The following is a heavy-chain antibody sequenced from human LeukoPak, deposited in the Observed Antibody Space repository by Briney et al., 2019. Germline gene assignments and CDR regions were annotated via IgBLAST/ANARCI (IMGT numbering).Heavy chain of an antibody. V-gene: IGHV4-39*07. CDR2: INHSGST. CDR3: ARDPFDYGDYPSTHYAFDI. J-gene: IGHJ3*02. Sequence: SETLSLTCTVSGGSTRSSSVCWGWIRQPPGKGLEWIGEINHSGSTNYNPSLKSRVTISVDTSKNQFSLKLSSVTAADTAVYYCARDPFDYGDYPSTHYAFDIWGQGTMVTVSS. CDR1: GGSTRSSSVC. D-gene: IGHD4-17*01.